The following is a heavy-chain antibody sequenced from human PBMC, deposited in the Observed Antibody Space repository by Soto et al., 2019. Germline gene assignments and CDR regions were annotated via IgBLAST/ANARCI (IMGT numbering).Heavy chain of an antibody. V-gene: IGHV4-34*10. Sequence: SETLSLTCAVYGGSFSGYYWSWIRQPPGKGLEWIGEINHTGSTNYNPSLKSRVTISIDTSKNQFSLQLSSVTAADTAVYFCARYPRLDCWGQGTLVTVSS. J-gene: IGHJ4*02. CDR3: ARYPRLDC. CDR2: INHTGST. CDR1: GGSFSGYY.